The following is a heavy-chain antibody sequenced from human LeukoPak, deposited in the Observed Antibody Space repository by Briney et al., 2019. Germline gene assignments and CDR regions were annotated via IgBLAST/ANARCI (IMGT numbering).Heavy chain of an antibody. J-gene: IGHJ4*02. D-gene: IGHD3-16*01. CDR1: GFTVSSNY. V-gene: IGHV3-53*01. CDR3: ARASTYSLYDY. Sequence: GGSLRLSCAASGFTVSSNYMSWVRQAPGKGLEWVSVIYSGGSTYYADSVKGRFTISRDNAKNTLYLQMNSLRAEDTAMYYCARASTYSLYDYWGQGTLVTVSS. CDR2: IYSGGST.